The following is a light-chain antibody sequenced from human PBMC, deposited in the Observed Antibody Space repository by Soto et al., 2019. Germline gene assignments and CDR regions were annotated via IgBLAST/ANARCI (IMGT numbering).Light chain of an antibody. V-gene: IGKV3-15*01. J-gene: IGKJ1*01. Sequence: EILMTQSPATLSVSPGERATLSCRASQSVSSNLAWYQQKPGQAPRLLIYGASTRATGIPARFSGSGSGTEFTLTISCVLFQDFAHYFCLQYLHRPSFGQGTNVEIK. CDR2: GAS. CDR1: QSVSSN. CDR3: LQYLHRPS.